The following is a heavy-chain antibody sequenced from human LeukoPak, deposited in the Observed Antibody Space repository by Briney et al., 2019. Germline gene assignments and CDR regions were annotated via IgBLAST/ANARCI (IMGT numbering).Heavy chain of an antibody. J-gene: IGHJ4*02. CDR1: GLIFGNYW. CDR2: INGDGSST. V-gene: IGHV3-74*01. D-gene: IGHD1-1*01. CDR3: ARNDDTMPFDN. Sequence: GGSLRLSCAASGLIFGNYWMHWVRQVPGKVPVWVARINGDGSSTAYADSVKGRFTISRDNAKNTLYLQMNSQRAEDTALYYCARNDDTMPFDNWGQGTLVTVSS.